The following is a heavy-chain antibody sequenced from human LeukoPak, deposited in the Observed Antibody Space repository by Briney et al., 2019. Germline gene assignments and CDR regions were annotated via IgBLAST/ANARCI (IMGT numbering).Heavy chain of an antibody. CDR3: AKDRSSGWDRYFDY. CDR2: ISSGGGT. J-gene: IGHJ4*02. D-gene: IGHD6-19*01. Sequence: LTGGSLRLSCAASGFTLRNYAMSWVRQAPGKGLKWVSAISSGGGTYHADSVKGRFTISRDNSKNTLYLQMNSLRAEDTAMYYCAKDRSSGWDRYFDYWGQGTLVTVSS. CDR1: GFTLRNYA. V-gene: IGHV3-23*01.